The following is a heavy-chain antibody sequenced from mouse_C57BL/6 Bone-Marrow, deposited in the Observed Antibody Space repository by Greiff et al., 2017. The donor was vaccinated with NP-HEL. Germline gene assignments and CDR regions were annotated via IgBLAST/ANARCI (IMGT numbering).Heavy chain of an antibody. J-gene: IGHJ3*01. CDR2: IWSGGST. D-gene: IGHD2-5*01. Sequence: VQLQESGPGLVQPSQSLSITCTVSGFSLTSYGVHWVRQSPGKGLEWLGVIWSGGSTDYNAAFISRLSISKDNSKSQVFFKMNSLQADDTAIYYCARNWGYSNYAWFAYWGQGTLVTVSA. CDR1: GFSLTSYG. V-gene: IGHV2-2*01. CDR3: ARNWGYSNYAWFAY.